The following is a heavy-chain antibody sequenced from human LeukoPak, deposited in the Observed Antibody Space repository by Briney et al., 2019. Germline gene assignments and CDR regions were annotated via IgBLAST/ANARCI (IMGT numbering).Heavy chain of an antibody. D-gene: IGHD2-2*01. CDR2: INHSGST. Sequence: SETLSLTCAVYGGSFSGYYWSWIRQPPGKGLEWIGEINHSGSTNYNPSLKSRVTISVDTSKNQFSLKLSSATAADTAVYYCASLLYCSSTSCYHPSGQHWGQGTLVTVSS. CDR1: GGSFSGYY. CDR3: ASLLYCSSTSCYHPSGQH. J-gene: IGHJ1*01. V-gene: IGHV4-34*01.